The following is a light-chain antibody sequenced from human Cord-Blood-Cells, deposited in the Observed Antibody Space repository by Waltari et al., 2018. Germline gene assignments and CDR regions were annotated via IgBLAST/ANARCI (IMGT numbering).Light chain of an antibody. V-gene: IGKV1-39*01. J-gene: IGKJ4*01. CDR1: QSISSY. Sequence: DIQMPQSPSSLSASVGDRVTITFRASQSISSYLNWYQQKPGKAPKLLIYAASSLQSGVPSRFSGSGSGTDFTLTISSLQPEDCATYYCQQSYSTPLTFGGGTKVEIK. CDR2: AAS. CDR3: QQSYSTPLT.